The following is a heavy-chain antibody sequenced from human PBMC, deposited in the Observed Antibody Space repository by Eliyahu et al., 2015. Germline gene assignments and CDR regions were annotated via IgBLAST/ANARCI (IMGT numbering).Heavy chain of an antibody. Sequence: EVQLVESGGGLVKPGGSLRLSCAASGFTFSNAWMSWVRQAPGKGLEWVGRIKSKTDGGTTDYAAPVKGRFTISRDDSKNTLYLQMNSLKTEDTAVYYCTTLIRYNWNDAYFDYWGQGTLVTVSS. CDR3: TTLIRYNWNDAYFDY. CDR1: GFTFSNAW. D-gene: IGHD1-20*01. CDR2: IKSKTDGGTT. V-gene: IGHV3-15*01. J-gene: IGHJ4*02.